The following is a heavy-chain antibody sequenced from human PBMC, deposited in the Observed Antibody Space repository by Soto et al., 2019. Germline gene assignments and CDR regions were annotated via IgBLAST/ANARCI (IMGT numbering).Heavy chain of an antibody. D-gene: IGHD2-15*01. J-gene: IGHJ4*02. CDR2: INPNSGGT. CDR3: ARDPGGSSYYFDY. V-gene: IGHV1-2*04. Sequence: ASVKVSCKASGYTFTGYYMHWVRQAPGQGLEWMGWINPNSGGTNYAQKFQGWVTMTRDTSISTAYMELSRLRSDDTAVYYCARDPGGSSYYFDYWAQGTLVTVSS. CDR1: GYTFTGYY.